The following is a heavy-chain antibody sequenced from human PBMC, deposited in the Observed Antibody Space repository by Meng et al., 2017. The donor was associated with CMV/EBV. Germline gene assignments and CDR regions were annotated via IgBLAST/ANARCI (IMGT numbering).Heavy chain of an antibody. CDR3: TNPSPRRRGYCSSTSCPRWYGMAV. CDR1: GFTFSNAW. V-gene: IGHV3-15*01. Sequence: GESLKISCAASGFTFSNAWMSWVRQAPGKGLEWVGRIKSKTDGGTTDYAAPVKGRFTISRDDSKNTLYLQMNSLKTEDTAVYYCTNPSPRRRGYCSSTSCPRWYGMAVWGQGTTVTVSS. CDR2: IKSKTDGGTT. J-gene: IGHJ6*02. D-gene: IGHD2-2*03.